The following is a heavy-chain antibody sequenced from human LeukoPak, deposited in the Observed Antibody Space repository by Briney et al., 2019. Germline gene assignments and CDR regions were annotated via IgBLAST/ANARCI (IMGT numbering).Heavy chain of an antibody. V-gene: IGHV1-18*01. CDR2: ISAYNGNT. CDR3: AREPIPYHYDSSGESAFDI. D-gene: IGHD3-22*01. CDR1: GYTFTSFG. J-gene: IGHJ3*02. Sequence: ASVKVSCKASGYTFTSFGIIWVRQAPGQGLEWMGWISAYNGNTNYAQKLQGRVTMTTDTSTSTAYMELRSLRSDDTAVYYCAREPIPYHYDSSGESAFDIWGQGTMVTVSS.